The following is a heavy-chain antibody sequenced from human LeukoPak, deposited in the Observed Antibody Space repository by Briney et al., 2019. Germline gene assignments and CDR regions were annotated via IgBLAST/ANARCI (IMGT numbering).Heavy chain of an antibody. CDR3: ITPLPYSAQ. CDR1: GFTFSNAH. V-gene: IGHV3-15*07. CDR2: IKPKTDGETT. Sequence: GGSLRLSCAASGFTFSNAHMNWVRQAPGKGLEWVGRIKPKTDGETTEYAAPVKGRFSISRDDSKNMLYLQMNSLKTEDTAVYYCITPLPYSAQGGQGTLVTVSS. D-gene: IGHD2-21*01. J-gene: IGHJ4*02.